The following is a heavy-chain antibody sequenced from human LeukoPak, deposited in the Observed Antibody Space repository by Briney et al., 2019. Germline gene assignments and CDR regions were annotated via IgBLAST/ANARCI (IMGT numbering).Heavy chain of an antibody. V-gene: IGHV3-30*01. CDR2: ISYDGSNK. CDR1: GFTFSSYA. D-gene: IGHD6-13*01. CDR3: ARAVAAAVQDMDV. Sequence: GGSLRLSCAASGFTFSSYAMHWVRQAPGKGLEWVAVISYDGSNKYYADSVKGRFTISRDNSKNTLYLQMNSLRAEDTAVYYCARAVAAAVQDMDVWGKGTTVTVSS. J-gene: IGHJ6*03.